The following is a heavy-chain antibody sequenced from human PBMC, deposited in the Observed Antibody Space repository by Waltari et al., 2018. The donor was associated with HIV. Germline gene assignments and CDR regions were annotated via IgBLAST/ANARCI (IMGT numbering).Heavy chain of an antibody. J-gene: IGHJ4*02. Sequence: EVQLVESGGGLVKPGGSLRLSCAASGFPFSRFGRHWVRQAPGKGLEWVSSISSSSSYIYYADSVKGRFTISRDNAKNSLYLQMNSLRAEDTAVYYCATLVSSGWYYFDYWGQGTLVTVSS. CDR2: ISSSSSYI. D-gene: IGHD6-19*01. CDR3: ATLVSSGWYYFDY. V-gene: IGHV3-21*01. CDR1: GFPFSRFG.